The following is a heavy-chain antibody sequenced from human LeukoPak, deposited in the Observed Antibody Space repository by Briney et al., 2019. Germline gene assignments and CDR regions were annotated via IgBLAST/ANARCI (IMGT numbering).Heavy chain of an antibody. V-gene: IGHV4-61*02. Sequence: SETLSLTCTVSGGSISSSRYYWSWIRQPAGKGLEWIGRGYTSGSTNYNPSLKSRVTISVDTSKNQFSLKLSSVTAADTAVYYCAREAIYGSGSYPDYWGQGTLVTVSS. D-gene: IGHD3-10*01. CDR1: GGSISSSRYY. CDR3: AREAIYGSGSYPDY. CDR2: GYTSGST. J-gene: IGHJ4*02.